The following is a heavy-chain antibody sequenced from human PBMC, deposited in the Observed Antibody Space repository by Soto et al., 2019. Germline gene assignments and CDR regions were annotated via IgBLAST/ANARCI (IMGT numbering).Heavy chain of an antibody. V-gene: IGHV3-23*01. D-gene: IGHD3-3*01. CDR1: GFTFSNYA. CDR2: INYSGGST. CDR3: AKGSLEWLLEDWFDP. J-gene: IGHJ5*02. Sequence: PGGSLRLSCAASGFTFSNYAMSWVRQAPGKGLEWVSGINYSGGSTYYADSVKGRFTLSRDNSKNTLYLQMNSLRAGDTAVYYCAKGSLEWLLEDWFDPWGQGTLVTVSS.